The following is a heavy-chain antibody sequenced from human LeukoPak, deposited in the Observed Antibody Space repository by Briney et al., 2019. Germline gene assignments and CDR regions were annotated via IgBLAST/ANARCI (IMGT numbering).Heavy chain of an antibody. V-gene: IGHV3-23*01. D-gene: IGHD6-13*01. Sequence: EGSLRLSCAASGFTFSSFAMSWVRQAPGKGLEWVSGISGSGASTYYADSVKGRFTISRDNSQNTLYLQMNSLRAEDTAVYYCAKLLGRTTAAGTSGDWFDPWGQGTLVTVSS. CDR3: AKLLGRTTAAGTSGDWFDP. CDR1: GFTFSSFA. J-gene: IGHJ5*02. CDR2: ISGSGAST.